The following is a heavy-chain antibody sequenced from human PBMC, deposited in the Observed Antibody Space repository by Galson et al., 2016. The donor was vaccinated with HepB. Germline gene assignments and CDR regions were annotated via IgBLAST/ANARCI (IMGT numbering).Heavy chain of an antibody. V-gene: IGHV3-13*04. D-gene: IGHD3-9*01. J-gene: IGHJ4*02. Sequence: SLRLSCAASGFTVRTYDMHWVRQVTGKGLEWVAGIGTAGDTDYLGSVMGQFTNPREDAKNALYLQMNSLGTGETAIYYCATARCTSNWLPILYFDLWGQGTLVTASS. CDR3: ATARCTSNWLPILYFDL. CDR1: GFTVRTYD. CDR2: IGTAGDT.